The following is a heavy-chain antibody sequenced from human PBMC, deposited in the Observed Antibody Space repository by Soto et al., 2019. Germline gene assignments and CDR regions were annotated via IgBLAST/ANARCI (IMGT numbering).Heavy chain of an antibody. J-gene: IGHJ4*02. CDR3: ARQVSNDFWSGYTYYFDY. V-gene: IGHV4-59*08. Sequence: SETLSLTCTFSGCSISSYYWSWIRQPPRKGLEWIGYIYYSGSTNYNPSLKSRVTISVDTSKNQFSLKLSSVTAADTAVYYCARQVSNDFWSGYTYYFDYWGQGTLVTVSS. CDR1: GCSISSYY. CDR2: IYYSGST. D-gene: IGHD3-3*01.